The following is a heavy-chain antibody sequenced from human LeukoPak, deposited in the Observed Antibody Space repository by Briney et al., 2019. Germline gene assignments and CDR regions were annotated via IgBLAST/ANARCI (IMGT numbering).Heavy chain of an antibody. D-gene: IGHD6-13*01. J-gene: IGHJ4*02. V-gene: IGHV3-30*18. Sequence: PGGSLRLSCAASGFTFSSYGMHWARQAPGKGLEWVAVISYDGSNKYYADSVKGRFTISRDNSKNALYLQMNSLRAEDTAVYYCAKDTRTGYSSSWYGEYYFDYWGQGTLVTVSS. CDR1: GFTFSSYG. CDR3: AKDTRTGYSSSWYGEYYFDY. CDR2: ISYDGSNK.